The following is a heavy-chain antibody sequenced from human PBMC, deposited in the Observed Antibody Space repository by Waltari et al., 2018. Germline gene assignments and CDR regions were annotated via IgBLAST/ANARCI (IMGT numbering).Heavy chain of an antibody. V-gene: IGHV4-38-2*02. CDR1: GYSISNVYY. Sequence: QVQLQQSGPELVKPSETLSLTCTVSGYSISNVYYWGWIRQPPGKGLEWIGSIHHSGSAYYNPTLNSRVTISLATSKNQFSLKLTSVAATDTAIYYCARQPIEGNLPDWFYPWGQGTLVTVSS. CDR2: IHHSGSA. D-gene: IGHD1-1*01. CDR3: ARQPIEGNLPDWFYP. J-gene: IGHJ5*02.